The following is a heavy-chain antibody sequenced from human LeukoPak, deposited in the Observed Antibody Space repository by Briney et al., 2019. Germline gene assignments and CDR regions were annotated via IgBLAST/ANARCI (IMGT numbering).Heavy chain of an antibody. J-gene: IGHJ3*02. CDR2: ISASNGYT. CDR3: ARRSYVWGNYRSDDAFDT. D-gene: IGHD3-16*02. Sequence: EASVKVSCKASGYTFTSYGISWVRQAPGQGLEWMGWISASNGYTNYAQRLQGRVTMTTDTSTRTAYMELRSLRSDDTAVYYCARRSYVWGNYRSDDAFDTWGQGTMVTVSS. V-gene: IGHV1-18*01. CDR1: GYTFTSYG.